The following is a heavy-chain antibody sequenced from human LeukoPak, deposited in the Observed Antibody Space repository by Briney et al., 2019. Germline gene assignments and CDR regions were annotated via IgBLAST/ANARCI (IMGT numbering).Heavy chain of an antibody. CDR2: IYYSGST. CDR1: GGSISSSSYY. V-gene: IGHV4-39*01. J-gene: IGHJ4*02. Sequence: SETLSLTCTVSGGSISSSSYYWGWIRQPPGKGLEWIGSIYYSGSTYYNPSLKSPVTIPVDTSKNQFSLKLSSVTAADTAVYYCARLHFLEWLAHFDYWGQGTLVIVSS. D-gene: IGHD3-3*01. CDR3: ARLHFLEWLAHFDY.